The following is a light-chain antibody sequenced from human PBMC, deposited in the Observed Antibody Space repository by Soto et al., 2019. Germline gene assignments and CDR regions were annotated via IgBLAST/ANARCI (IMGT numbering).Light chain of an antibody. CDR1: RSDVGMYNL. V-gene: IGLV2-23*01. Sequence: STRAQSASMSGTGGQPITICCTGNRSDVGMYNLFTWYQQHPGKAPKLMIYEGSKRPSGVSNRFSGSKSGNTASLTISGLQADDEADYYCCSYAGSSTYVFGTGTKVTV. CDR3: CSYAGSSTYV. CDR2: EGS. J-gene: IGLJ1*01.